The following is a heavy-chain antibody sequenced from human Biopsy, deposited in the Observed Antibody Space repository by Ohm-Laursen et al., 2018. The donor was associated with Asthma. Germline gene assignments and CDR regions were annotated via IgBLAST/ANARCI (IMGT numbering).Heavy chain of an antibody. CDR2: ISSHSAYI. J-gene: IGHJ6*02. CDR3: ARDQGIAAAGTIFDYYYYGMDV. V-gene: IGHV3-21*01. D-gene: IGHD6-13*01. Sequence: SLRLSCAASGFSYNTYKMNWVRQAPGKGLEWASSISSHSAYIYYADSVKGRFTISRDNSKNTLYLQMNSLRAEDTAVYYCARDQGIAAAGTIFDYYYYGMDVWGQGTTVTVSS. CDR1: GFSYNTYK.